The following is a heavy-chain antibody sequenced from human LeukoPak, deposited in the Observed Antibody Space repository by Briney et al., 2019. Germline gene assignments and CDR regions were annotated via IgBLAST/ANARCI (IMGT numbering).Heavy chain of an antibody. CDR1: GVSISNYY. V-gene: IGHV4-4*09. CDR2: IHTSGST. J-gene: IGHJ4*02. Sequence: SETLSLTCIVSGVSISNYYWSWIRQPPGKGLEWIGDIHTSGSTNYNPSLKSRVTISVDTSKSQFSLKLSSVTAADTAVYYCARLPARGWYLDYWGQGTLVTVSS. CDR3: ARLPARGWYLDY. D-gene: IGHD6-19*01.